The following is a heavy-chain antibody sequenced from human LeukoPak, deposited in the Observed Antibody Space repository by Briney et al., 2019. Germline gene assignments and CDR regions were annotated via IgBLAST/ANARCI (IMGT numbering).Heavy chain of an antibody. CDR2: IKQDGSEK. D-gene: IGHD5-18*01. J-gene: IGHJ4*02. CDR3: ARGPRGYSYAWGY. Sequence: PGGSLRLSCAASGFTSSDYWMSWVRQAPGQGLEWVANIKQDGSEKYYVDSVKGRFTISRDNAKNSLYLQMNSLRAEDTAVYYCARGPRGYSYAWGYWGQGTLVTVSS. V-gene: IGHV3-7*05. CDR1: GFTSSDYW.